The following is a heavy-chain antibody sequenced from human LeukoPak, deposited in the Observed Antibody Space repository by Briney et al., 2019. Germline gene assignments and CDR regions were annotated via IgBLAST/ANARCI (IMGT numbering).Heavy chain of an antibody. V-gene: IGHV4-34*01. CDR2: INHSGST. CDR1: GGSFSGYY. D-gene: IGHD6-13*01. J-gene: IGHJ5*02. Sequence: SETLSLTCAVYGGSFSGYYWSWIRQPPGRGLEWIGEINHSGSTNYNPSLKSRVTISVDTSKNQFSLKLRSGTAADTAVYYCARKEGGQLVNTRRWFDPWGQGTLVTVSS. CDR3: ARKEGGQLVNTRRWFDP.